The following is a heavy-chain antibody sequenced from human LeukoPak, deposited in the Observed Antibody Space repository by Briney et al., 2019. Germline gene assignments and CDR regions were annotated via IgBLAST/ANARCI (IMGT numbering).Heavy chain of an antibody. Sequence: ASVKVSCKASGYTFTGYYMHWVRQAPGQGLEWMGWINPNSGGTNYAQKFQGRVTMTRDTSISTAYMELSRLRSDDTAVYYCARAIVSSTHLSYDYWGQGTLVTVSS. CDR3: ARAIVSSTHLSYDY. D-gene: IGHD2-21*01. V-gene: IGHV1-2*02. CDR2: INPNSGGT. CDR1: GYTFTGYY. J-gene: IGHJ4*02.